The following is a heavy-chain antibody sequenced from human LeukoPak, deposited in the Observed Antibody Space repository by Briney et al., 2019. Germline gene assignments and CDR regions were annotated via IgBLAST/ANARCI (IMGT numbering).Heavy chain of an antibody. D-gene: IGHD3-10*01. J-gene: IGHJ5*02. CDR2: IHYSGST. Sequence: SETLSLTCTVSRGSISSYYWSWIRQPSGKGLEWIGYIHYSGSTNYNPSLKSRVTISVDTSKSQFSLKLSSVTAADTAVYYCAREGYYGSGSYSIHWFDPWGQGTLVTVSS. V-gene: IGHV4-59*01. CDR3: AREGYYGSGSYSIHWFDP. CDR1: RGSISSYY.